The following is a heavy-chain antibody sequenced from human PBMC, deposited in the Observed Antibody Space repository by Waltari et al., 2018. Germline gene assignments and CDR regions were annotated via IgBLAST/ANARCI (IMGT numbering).Heavy chain of an antibody. V-gene: IGHV4-39*01. D-gene: IGHD6-13*01. CDR2: IYYSGSN. CDR3: ARHTSRIAAAGQVNWFDP. J-gene: IGHJ5*02. Sequence: QLQLQESGPGLVKPSETLSLTCTVSGGSISSSSYYWGWIRQPPGKGLEWIGSIYYSGSNYYSPSLKRRVTISVGTSKNQFSLKLSSVTSADTAVYYCARHTSRIAAAGQVNWFDPRGQGTLVTVSS. CDR1: GGSISSSSYY.